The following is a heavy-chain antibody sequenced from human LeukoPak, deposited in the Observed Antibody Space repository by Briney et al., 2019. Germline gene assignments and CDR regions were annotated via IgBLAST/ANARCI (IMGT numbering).Heavy chain of an antibody. V-gene: IGHV3-30*02. D-gene: IGHD2-2*01. J-gene: IGHJ4*02. Sequence: GGSLRLSCAASGFTFSSYGMHWVRQAPGKGLEWVAFIRYDGSNKYYADSVKGRFTISRDNSKNTLYLQMNSLRAEDTAVYYCAKDELGYCSSTSCYLFDYWGQGTLVTVSS. CDR1: GFTFSSYG. CDR3: AKDELGYCSSTSCYLFDY. CDR2: IRYDGSNK.